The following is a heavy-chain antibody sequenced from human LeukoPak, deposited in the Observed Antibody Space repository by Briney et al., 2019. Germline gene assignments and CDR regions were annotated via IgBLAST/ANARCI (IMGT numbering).Heavy chain of an antibody. CDR3: ARFNSSSPIDY. Sequence: PSETLSLTCTVSGGYISSYYWSWIRQPPGKGLEWIGYIYYSGSTNYNPSLKSRVTISVDTSKNQFSLKLSSVTAADTAVYYCARFNSSSPIDYWGQGTLVTVSS. J-gene: IGHJ4*02. CDR1: GGYISSYY. CDR2: IYYSGST. V-gene: IGHV4-59*01. D-gene: IGHD6-13*01.